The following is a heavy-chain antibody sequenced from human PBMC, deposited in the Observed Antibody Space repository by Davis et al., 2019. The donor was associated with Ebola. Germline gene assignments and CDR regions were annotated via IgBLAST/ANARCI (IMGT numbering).Heavy chain of an antibody. V-gene: IGHV3-48*03. CDR1: GFTLSSYA. D-gene: IGHD4-17*01. Sequence: GESLTISCAASGFTLSSYAMNWVRQAPGKGLEWVSYISSSGSTIYYADSVKGRFTISRDNAKNSLYLQMNSLRAEDTAVYYCVREYGDYDPLTGMDVWGQGTTVTVSS. CDR2: ISSSGSTI. J-gene: IGHJ6*02. CDR3: VREYGDYDPLTGMDV.